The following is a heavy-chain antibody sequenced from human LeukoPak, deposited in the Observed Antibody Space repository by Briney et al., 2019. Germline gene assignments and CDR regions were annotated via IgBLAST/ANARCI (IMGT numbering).Heavy chain of an antibody. D-gene: IGHD6-13*01. Sequence: PGGSVRLSCAASGFTFSSYTMNWVRQGPGKGLEWVSSISTSSSYIHYADSVKGRFTISRDNAKNSLFLQMNSLRAEDTAVYYCARDIATAGHFAFDYWGRGTLVTVSS. V-gene: IGHV3-21*01. CDR1: GFTFSSYT. CDR2: ISTSSSYI. J-gene: IGHJ4*02. CDR3: ARDIATAGHFAFDY.